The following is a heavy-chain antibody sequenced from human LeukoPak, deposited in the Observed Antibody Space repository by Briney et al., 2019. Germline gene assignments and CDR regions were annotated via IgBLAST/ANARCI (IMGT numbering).Heavy chain of an antibody. CDR1: GYTFTGYY. J-gene: IGHJ3*02. CDR2: INPNSGGT. CDR3: ARWGYCSSTSCYTGYALDI. Sequence: ASVKVSCKASGYTFTGYYMLWVRQAPGQGLEWMGWINPNSGGTNYAQKFQGRVTMTRDTSISTAYMELSRLRSDDTAVYYCARWGYCSSTSCYTGYALDIWGQGTMVTVSS. V-gene: IGHV1-2*02. D-gene: IGHD2-2*02.